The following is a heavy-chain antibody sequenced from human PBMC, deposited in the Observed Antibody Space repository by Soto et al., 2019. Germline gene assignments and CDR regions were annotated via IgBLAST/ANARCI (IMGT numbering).Heavy chain of an antibody. V-gene: IGHV1-69*01. CDR3: ARGPQARIQRWLHSYFAY. J-gene: IGHJ4*02. CDR2: IIPIFGTA. D-gene: IGHD5-18*01. CDR1: GGTFSSYA. Sequence: QVQLVQSGAEVKKPGSSVKVSCKASGGTFSSYAISWVRQAPGQGLEWMGGIIPIFGTANYPQKFQGRVTITADEATSTAYMGLSSLRSEDTAVYYCARGPQARIQRWLHSYFAYWGQGTLVTVSS.